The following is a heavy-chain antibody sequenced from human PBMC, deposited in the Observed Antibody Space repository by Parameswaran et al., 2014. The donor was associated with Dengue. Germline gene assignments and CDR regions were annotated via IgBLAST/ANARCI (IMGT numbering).Heavy chain of an antibody. CDR2: ISSSGSTI. CDR3: ARASLAVAGDYYYYYGMDV. V-gene: IGHV3-48*03. D-gene: IGHD6-19*01. J-gene: IGHJ6*02. Sequence: VRQMPGKGLEWVSYISSSGSTIYYADSVKGRFTISRDNAKNSLYLQMNSLRAEDTAVYYCARASLAVAGDYYYYYGMDVWGQGTTVTVSS.